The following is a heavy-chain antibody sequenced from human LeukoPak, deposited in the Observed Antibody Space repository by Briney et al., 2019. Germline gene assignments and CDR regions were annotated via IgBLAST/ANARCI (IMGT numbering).Heavy chain of an antibody. Sequence: GGSLRLSCAASGFTVSSNYMSWVRQAPGKGLEWVSVIYSGGSTYYADSVKGRFTISRDNSKNTLYLQMNSLRAEDTAVYYCASPKGDYCSGGSCYPYFFDYWGQGTLVTVSS. CDR1: GFTVSSNY. J-gene: IGHJ4*02. CDR2: IYSGGST. V-gene: IGHV3-53*01. CDR3: ASPKGDYCSGGSCYPYFFDY. D-gene: IGHD2-15*01.